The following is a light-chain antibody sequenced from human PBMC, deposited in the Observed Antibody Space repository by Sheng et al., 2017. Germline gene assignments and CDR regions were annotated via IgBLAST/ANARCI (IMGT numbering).Light chain of an antibody. J-gene: IGLJ3*02. CDR1: SSDVAAYNF. V-gene: IGLV2-14*01. CDR3: SSYTNITTWV. Sequence: QSALTQPASVSGSLGQSITISCTGTSSDVAAYNFVSWYLQHPGKAPKLIIYGVTDRPSGVSNRFSGSKSGNTASLTISGLQAEDEAHYYCSSYTNITTWVFGGGTKLTVL. CDR2: GVT.